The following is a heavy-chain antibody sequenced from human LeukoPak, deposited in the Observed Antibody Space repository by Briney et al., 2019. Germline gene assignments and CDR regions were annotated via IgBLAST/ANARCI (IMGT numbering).Heavy chain of an antibody. Sequence: SETLSLTCAVYGGSLSGYYWSWIRQPPGKGLEWIGYIYYNGSTNYNPSLKSRVTISLDTSKNQFSLKLSSVTAADTAVYYCARRASSSWYRNKWFDPWGQGTLVTVSS. CDR3: ARRASSSWYRNKWFDP. CDR2: IYYNGST. D-gene: IGHD6-13*01. J-gene: IGHJ5*02. CDR1: GGSLSGYY. V-gene: IGHV4-59*08.